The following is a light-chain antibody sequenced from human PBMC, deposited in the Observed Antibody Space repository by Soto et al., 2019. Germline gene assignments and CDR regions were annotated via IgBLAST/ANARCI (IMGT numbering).Light chain of an antibody. CDR3: LQDYISPFT. CDR2: AAS. CDR1: QGIRND. Sequence: AIQMTQSPSSLSASVGDSVTITCRASQGIRNDLGWYQQKPGKAPKLLIYAASSLQSGVPLRFSGSGSGTDFTLTISSLQPEDFATYYCLQDYISPFTFGPGTKVDIK. V-gene: IGKV1-6*01. J-gene: IGKJ3*01.